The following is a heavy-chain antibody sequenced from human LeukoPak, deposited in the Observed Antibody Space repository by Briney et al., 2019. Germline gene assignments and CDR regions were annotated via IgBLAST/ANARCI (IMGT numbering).Heavy chain of an antibody. J-gene: IGHJ4*02. V-gene: IGHV4-61*02. CDR2: IHTTGST. Sequence: SETLSLTCTVSGGSISSGSYYWSWIRQPAGKGLEWIGRIHTTGSTNYNPSLKSRVTMSVDTSKNHFSLKLSSVTAADTAVYYCARDGGSGWYNYWGQGTLVTVSS. CDR3: ARDGGSGWYNY. CDR1: GGSISSGSYY. D-gene: IGHD6-19*01.